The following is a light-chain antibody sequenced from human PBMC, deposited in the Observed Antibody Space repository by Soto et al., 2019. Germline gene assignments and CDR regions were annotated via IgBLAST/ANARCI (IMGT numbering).Light chain of an antibody. CDR1: QSVSSN. J-gene: IGKJ5*01. CDR2: GAS. V-gene: IGKV3-11*01. Sequence: ETVLTQSPDTLSLSPGERATLSCRASQSVSSNLAWYQQKPGQAPRLLIYGASTRATGIPARFSGSGSGADFTLTISTLEPEDFAVYYCQQRSSWPITFGQGTRLEI. CDR3: QQRSSWPIT.